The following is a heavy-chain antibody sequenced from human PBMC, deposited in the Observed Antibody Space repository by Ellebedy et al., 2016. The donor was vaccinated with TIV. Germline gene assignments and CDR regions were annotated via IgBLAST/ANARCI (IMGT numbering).Heavy chain of an antibody. J-gene: IGHJ4*02. D-gene: IGHD5-24*01. V-gene: IGHV3-30*18. Sequence: GESLKISCEASGFTFSTYGMHWVRQAPGKGLEWVAFISNEGSTRYNTDSVKGRFTISRDNSKNTLIVDMNRLRPEDTDVYYCAKGATILGSIVGSWGQGTLVSVSS. CDR1: GFTFSTYG. CDR2: ISNEGSTR. CDR3: AKGATILGSIVGS.